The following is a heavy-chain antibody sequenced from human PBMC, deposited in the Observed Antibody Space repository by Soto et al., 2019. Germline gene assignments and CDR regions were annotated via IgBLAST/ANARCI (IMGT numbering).Heavy chain of an antibody. CDR2: ISAYNGNT. CDR1: GYTFTSYG. J-gene: IGHJ6*02. Sequence: ASVKVSCKASGYTFTSYGISWVRQAPGQGLEWMGWISAYNGNTNYAQKLQGRVTMTTDTSTSTAYMELRSLRSDDTAVYYCARSPLRVGYYSSYYYYYGMDVWGQGTTVTVSS. D-gene: IGHD3-3*01. V-gene: IGHV1-18*01. CDR3: ARSPLRVGYYSSYYYYYGMDV.